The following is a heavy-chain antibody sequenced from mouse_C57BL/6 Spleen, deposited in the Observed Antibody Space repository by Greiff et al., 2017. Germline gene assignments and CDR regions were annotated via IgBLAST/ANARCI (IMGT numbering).Heavy chain of an antibody. V-gene: IGHV5-12*01. D-gene: IGHD3-2*02. J-gene: IGHJ3*01. CDR3: ARHACSSGSFGD. Sequence: EVQLVESGGGLVQPGGSLKLSCAASGFTFSDYYMYWVRQTPEKRLEWVAYISNGGGSTYYPDTVKGRFTISRDNAKNTLYLQMSRLKSEDTAMYYCARHACSSGSFGDWGQGTLVTVAA. CDR1: GFTFSDYY. CDR2: ISNGGGST.